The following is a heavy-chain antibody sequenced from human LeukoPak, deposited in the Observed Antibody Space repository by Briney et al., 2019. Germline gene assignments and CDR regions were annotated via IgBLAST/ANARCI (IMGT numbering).Heavy chain of an antibody. CDR1: GFSFSNYG. J-gene: IGHJ4*02. Sequence: PGGSLRLSCAASGFSFSNYGMHWARQAPGKGLEWVAVIWYDGSNKYYADSVKGRFTISRDNSKNTLYVQMSSLRAEDTAVYYCARSNNGGWGYCDYWGQGSLVTVSS. CDR3: ARSNNGGWGYCDY. D-gene: IGHD3-16*01. CDR2: IWYDGSNK. V-gene: IGHV3-33*01.